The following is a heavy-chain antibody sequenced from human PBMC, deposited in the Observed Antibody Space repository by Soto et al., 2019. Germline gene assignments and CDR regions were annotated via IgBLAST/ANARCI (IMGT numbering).Heavy chain of an antibody. CDR3: AGAYYDFWSGLRTHWFDP. CDR2: INHSGST. J-gene: IGHJ5*02. CDR1: GGSFSGYY. D-gene: IGHD3-3*01. Sequence: SSETLSLTCAVYGGSFSGYYWSWIRQPPGKGLEWIGEINHSGSTNYNPSLKSRVTISVDTSKNQFSLKLSSVTAADTAVYYCAGAYYDFWSGLRTHWFDPWGQGTLVTVSS. V-gene: IGHV4-34*01.